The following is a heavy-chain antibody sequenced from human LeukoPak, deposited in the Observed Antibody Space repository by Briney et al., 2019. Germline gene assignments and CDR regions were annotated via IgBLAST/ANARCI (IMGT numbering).Heavy chain of an antibody. CDR2: ISESGGGSYSGGGT. V-gene: IGHV3-23*01. D-gene: IGHD1-26*01. CDR1: GFTFSSYA. Sequence: PGGSPRLSCAASGFTFSSYAMTWVRQAPGKGLEWVSTISESGGGSYSGGGTYYGDSVKGRFIISKDGSTNTLFLQMDSLRADDTGIYYCAKGKVNHLGALDYWGQGALVTVSS. CDR3: AKGKVNHLGALDY. J-gene: IGHJ4*02.